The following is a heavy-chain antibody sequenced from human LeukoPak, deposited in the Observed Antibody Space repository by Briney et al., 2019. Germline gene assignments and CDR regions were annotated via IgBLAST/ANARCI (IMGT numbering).Heavy chain of an antibody. D-gene: IGHD3-22*01. Sequence: PSQTLSLTCTVSGGSISSGSYYWSWIRQPAGKGLEWIGRIYTSGSTNYNPSLKSRVTISVDTSKNQFSLSLSSVTAADTAVYYCAKSHSFYSSAYYWPYWGQGTLVTVSS. CDR2: IYTSGST. V-gene: IGHV4-61*02. CDR3: AKSHSFYSSAYYWPY. J-gene: IGHJ4*02. CDR1: GGSISSGSYY.